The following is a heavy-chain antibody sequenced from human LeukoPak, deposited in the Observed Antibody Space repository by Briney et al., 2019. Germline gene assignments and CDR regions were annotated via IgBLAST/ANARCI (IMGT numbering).Heavy chain of an antibody. CDR2: IYYSGST. CDR1: GGSISSYY. CDR3: ASSYYYGSGRIPFDP. V-gene: IGHV4-59*01. Sequence: PSETLSLTCTVSGGSISSYYWSWIRQPPGKGLEWIGYIYYSGSTNYNPSLKSRVTISVDTSKNQFSLKLSSVTAADTAVYYCASSYYYGSGRIPFDPWGQGTLVTVSS. J-gene: IGHJ5*02. D-gene: IGHD3-10*01.